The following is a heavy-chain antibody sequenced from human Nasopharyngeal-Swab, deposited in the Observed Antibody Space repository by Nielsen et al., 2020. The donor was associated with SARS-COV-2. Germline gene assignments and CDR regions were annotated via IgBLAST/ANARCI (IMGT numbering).Heavy chain of an antibody. CDR3: ARGGRGIFGVVTNFDY. CDR2: IYYSGST. V-gene: IGHV4-59*01. J-gene: IGHJ4*02. Sequence: WIRQPPGKGLEWIGYIYYSGSTNYNPSLKSRVTISVDTPKNQFSLKLSSVTAADTAVYYCARGGRGIFGVVTNFDYWGQGTLVTSPQ. D-gene: IGHD3-3*01.